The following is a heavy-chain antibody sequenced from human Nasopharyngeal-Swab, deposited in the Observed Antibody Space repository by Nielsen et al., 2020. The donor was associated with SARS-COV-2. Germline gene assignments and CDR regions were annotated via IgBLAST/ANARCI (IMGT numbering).Heavy chain of an antibody. V-gene: IGHV4-34*01. CDR3: ARHDQSAVAGVFEY. CDR2: INHSGST. J-gene: IGHJ4*02. Sequence: GSLRLSCAVYGGSFSGYYWSWIRQPPGKGLEWIGEINHSGSTNYNPSLKSRVTISVDTSKNQFSLKLSSVTAADTAVYYCARHDQSAVAGVFEYWGQGTLVTVSS. CDR1: GGSFSGYY. D-gene: IGHD6-19*01.